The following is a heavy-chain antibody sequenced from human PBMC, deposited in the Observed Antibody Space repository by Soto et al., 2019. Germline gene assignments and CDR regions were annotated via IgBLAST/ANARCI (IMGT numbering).Heavy chain of an antibody. CDR3: AMAYCGGDCYRSGYFDY. V-gene: IGHV4-31*03. Sequence: QVQLQESGPGLVKPSQTLSLTCTVSGGSISRGGYYWSWIRQHPGKGLEWIGYIYYSGSTYYNPSLKSRVTISVDTSKNQFSLKLSSVTAADTAVYYCAMAYCGGDCYRSGYFDYWGQGTLVTVSS. J-gene: IGHJ4*02. CDR1: GGSISRGGYY. CDR2: IYYSGST. D-gene: IGHD2-21*02.